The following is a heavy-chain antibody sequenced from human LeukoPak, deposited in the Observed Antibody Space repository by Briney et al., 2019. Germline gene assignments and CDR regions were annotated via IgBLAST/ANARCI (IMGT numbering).Heavy chain of an antibody. Sequence: GGSLRLSCAASGFTFSSYAMSWVRQAPGKGLEWVSVIYSGGSTYYADSVKGRFTISRDNSKNTLYLQMNSLRAEDTAVYYCTTLVVPAAILMRTSDYWGQGTLVTVSS. CDR2: IYSGGST. J-gene: IGHJ4*02. CDR1: GFTFSSYA. D-gene: IGHD2-2*02. V-gene: IGHV3-66*02. CDR3: TTLVVPAAILMRTSDY.